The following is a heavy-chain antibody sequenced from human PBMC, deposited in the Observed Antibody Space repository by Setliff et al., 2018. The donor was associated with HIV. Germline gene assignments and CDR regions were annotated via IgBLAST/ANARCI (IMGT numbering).Heavy chain of an antibody. CDR1: GFTVSGSY. CDR3: AKPRLYNSALEN. Sequence: GGSLRLSCAASGFTVSGSYMSWVRQAPGKGLGWVSTIYSDGSTYHADSVKGRFTLSRDNSKNTLYLQMNSLTPEDTAVHYCAKPRLYNSALENWGQGTLVTVSS. CDR2: IYSDGST. V-gene: IGHV3-66*02. J-gene: IGHJ4*02. D-gene: IGHD1-1*01.